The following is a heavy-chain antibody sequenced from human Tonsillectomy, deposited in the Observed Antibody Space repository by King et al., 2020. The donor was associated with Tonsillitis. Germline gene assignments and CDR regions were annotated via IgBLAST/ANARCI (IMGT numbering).Heavy chain of an antibody. J-gene: IGHJ4*02. CDR3: AKDIIVGALYGSGSYYNAFDY. CDR2: IRYDGTNT. CDR1: GFTFSTYG. V-gene: IGHV3-30*02. Sequence: VQLVESGGGVVQPGGSLRLSCAESGFTFSTYGMHWVRQAPGKGLEWVAFIRYDGTNTYFADSVKGRFTISRDNSKNTVYLQMNSLRAEDTAVYYCAKDIIVGALYGSGSYYNAFDYWGQGTLVTVSS. D-gene: IGHD3-10*01.